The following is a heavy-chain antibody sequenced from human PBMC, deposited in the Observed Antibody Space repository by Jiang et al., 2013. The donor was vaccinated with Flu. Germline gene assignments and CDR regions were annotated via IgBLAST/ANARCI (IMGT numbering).Heavy chain of an antibody. CDR2: INTNTGNP. D-gene: IGHD3-22*01. Sequence: SELKKPGASVKVSCKASGYTFTSYAMNWVRQAPGQGLEWMGWINTNTGNPTYAQGFTGRFVFSLDTSVSTACLQISSLKAEDTAVYYCARESLTPYYYDSSGYHDAFDIWGQGTMVTVSS. J-gene: IGHJ3*02. V-gene: IGHV7-4-1*02. CDR3: ARESLTPYYYDSSGYHDAFDI. CDR1: GYTFTSYA.